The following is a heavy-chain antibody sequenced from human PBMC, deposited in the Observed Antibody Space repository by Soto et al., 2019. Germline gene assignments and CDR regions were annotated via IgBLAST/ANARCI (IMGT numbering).Heavy chain of an antibody. Sequence: SLTCTVSGGAVININYYWGWIRQSPGKGLEWIGSVYYRGRSYSKSSVKSRVTISVDTSKNQFSLNLNSVTASDTAVYYCVSQRTSVLTQAYFDYWGPGALVTVSS. J-gene: IGHJ4*02. V-gene: IGHV4-39*01. CDR1: GGAVININYY. CDR2: VYYRGRS. CDR3: VSQRTSVLTQAYFDY. D-gene: IGHD2-8*01.